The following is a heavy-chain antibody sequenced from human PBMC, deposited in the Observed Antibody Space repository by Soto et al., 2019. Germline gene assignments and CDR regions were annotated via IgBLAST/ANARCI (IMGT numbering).Heavy chain of an antibody. Sequence: PSETLSLTCTVSGGSISDGGYYWSWMRQHPGKGLEWIVYIYYSGSTYYNPSLKSRVTISVDTSKNQFSLKLSSVTAADTAVSYCAGVPAASSSGVATIDYWGQGTLVTVSS. CDR1: GGSISDGGYY. D-gene: IGHD2-2*01. J-gene: IGHJ4*02. V-gene: IGHV4-31*03. CDR3: AGVPAASSSGVATIDY. CDR2: IYYSGST.